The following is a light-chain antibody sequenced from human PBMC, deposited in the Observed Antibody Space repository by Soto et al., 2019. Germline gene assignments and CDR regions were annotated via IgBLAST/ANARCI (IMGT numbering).Light chain of an antibody. Sequence: SPSALCVPKGERAPLSCRASQSVSILLAWYQQKPGQAPRLLIHGATTRATGIPARFSGSGSGTEFTLTISSLQSEDFAVYYCQQYNNWLRTFGHGTNVDIK. CDR3: QQYNNWLRT. V-gene: IGKV3-15*01. J-gene: IGKJ1*01. CDR1: QSVSIL. CDR2: GAT.